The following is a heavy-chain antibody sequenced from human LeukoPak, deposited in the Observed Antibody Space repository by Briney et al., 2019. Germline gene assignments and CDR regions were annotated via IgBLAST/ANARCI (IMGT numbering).Heavy chain of an antibody. CDR3: ARDAYYYDSSGYYGWFDP. CDR1: GDSVSSNSAA. Sequence: SQTLSLTCAISGDSVSSNSAAWNWIRQSPSRGLEWLGRTYYRSKWYNDYAVSVKSRITINPDTSKNQFSLQRNSVTPDDTAVYYCARDAYYYDSSGYYGWFDPWGQGTLVTVSS. D-gene: IGHD3-22*01. J-gene: IGHJ5*02. CDR2: TYYRSKWYN. V-gene: IGHV6-1*01.